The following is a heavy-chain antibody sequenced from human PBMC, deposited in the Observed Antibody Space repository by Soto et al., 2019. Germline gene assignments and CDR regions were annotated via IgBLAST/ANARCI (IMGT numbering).Heavy chain of an antibody. J-gene: IGHJ4*02. D-gene: IGHD6-19*01. V-gene: IGHV3-30-3*01. CDR2: ISYDGSNK. CDR1: GFTFSSYA. CDR3: ARMANGWAPWDDY. Sequence: GGSLRLSCAASGFTFSSYAMHWVRQAPGKGLEWVAVISYDGSNKYYADSVKGRFTISRDNSKNTLYLQMNSLRAEDTAVYYCARMANGWAPWDDYWGQGTLVTVSS.